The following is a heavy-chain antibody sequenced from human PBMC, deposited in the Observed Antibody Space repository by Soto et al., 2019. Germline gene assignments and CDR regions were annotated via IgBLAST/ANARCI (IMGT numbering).Heavy chain of an antibody. D-gene: IGHD2-15*01. CDR3: AAGRGDI. Sequence: PETLSLTCTVSGGSISSYYWSWVRQLPGKGLEWVGYIYYSGSTNYNPSLKSRVTILVDTCKNQFALKLCSGTAADTAVYYCAAGRGDIWGQGTMVTVSS. J-gene: IGHJ3*02. V-gene: IGHV4-59*01. CDR2: IYYSGST. CDR1: GGSISSYY.